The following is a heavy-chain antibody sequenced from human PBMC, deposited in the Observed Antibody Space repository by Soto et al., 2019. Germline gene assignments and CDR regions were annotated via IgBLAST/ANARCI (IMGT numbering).Heavy chain of an antibody. V-gene: IGHV3-21*01. CDR2: ISSSSSYI. CDR1: GFTFSSYS. Sequence: GGSVRLSCAASGFTFSSYSMNWVRQAPGRGLEWVSSISSSSSYIYYADSVKGRFTISRDNAKNSLYLQMNSLTAEDTAVYYCARESTGSYYVDYWGQGTLVTVSS. J-gene: IGHJ4*02. CDR3: ARESTGSYYVDY. D-gene: IGHD1-26*01.